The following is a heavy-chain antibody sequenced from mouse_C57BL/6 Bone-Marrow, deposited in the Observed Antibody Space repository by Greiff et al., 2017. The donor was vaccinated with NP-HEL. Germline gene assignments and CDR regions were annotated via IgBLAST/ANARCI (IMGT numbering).Heavy chain of an antibody. V-gene: IGHV5-6*01. D-gene: IGHD4-1*01. CDR3: SRQGELGRGGY. CDR2: ISSGGSYT. CDR1: GFTFSSYG. J-gene: IGHJ2*01. Sequence: EVQLVESGGDLVKPGGSLKLSCAASGFTFSSYGMSWVRQTPDKRLEWVATISSGGSYTYYPDSVKGRFTISRDNAKNTLYLQMSSLKSEDTAMYYWSRQGELGRGGYWGQGTTLTVSS.